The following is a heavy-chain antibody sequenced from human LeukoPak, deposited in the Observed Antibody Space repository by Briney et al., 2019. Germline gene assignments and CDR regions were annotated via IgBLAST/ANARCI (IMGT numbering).Heavy chain of an antibody. CDR1: GFTFSSYA. D-gene: IGHD3-10*01. Sequence: GGSLRLSCAASGFTFSSYAMSWVRQAPGKGLEWVSAISGGGGSTYYADSVKGRFTISRDNSKSTLYLQMNSLRAEDTAVYYCAFSYGSGSYCRFWGQGTLVTVSS. V-gene: IGHV3-23*01. J-gene: IGHJ4*02. CDR3: AFSYGSGSYCRF. CDR2: ISGGGGST.